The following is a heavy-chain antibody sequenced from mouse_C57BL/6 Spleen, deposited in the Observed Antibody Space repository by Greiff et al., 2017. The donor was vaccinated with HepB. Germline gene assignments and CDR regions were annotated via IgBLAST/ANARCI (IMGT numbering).Heavy chain of an antibody. V-gene: IGHV1-50*01. Sequence: QVQLQQPGAELVKPGASVKLSCKASGYTFTSYWMQWVKQRPGHGLEWIGEIDPSDSYTNYNQKFKGKATLTVDTSSSTAYMQLSSLTSEDSAVYYCARLGYGSSEDFDYWGQGTTLTVSS. CDR2: IDPSDSYT. D-gene: IGHD1-1*01. CDR1: GYTFTSYW. CDR3: ARLGYGSSEDFDY. J-gene: IGHJ2*01.